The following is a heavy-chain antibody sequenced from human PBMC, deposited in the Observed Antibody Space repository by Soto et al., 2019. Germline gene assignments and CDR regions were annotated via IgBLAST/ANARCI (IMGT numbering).Heavy chain of an antibody. CDR1: GGSISSYY. J-gene: IGHJ5*02. V-gene: IGHV4-59*01. Sequence: SETLSLTCTVSGGSISSYYWSWIRQPPGKGLEWIGYIYYGGITNYNPSLKSRVSMSVDTSKNQFSLRLSSVTAADTAVYYCERAANSSNSKNRFDPWGQGTLVTVSS. CDR2: IYYGGIT. CDR3: ERAANSSNSKNRFDP. D-gene: IGHD6-13*01.